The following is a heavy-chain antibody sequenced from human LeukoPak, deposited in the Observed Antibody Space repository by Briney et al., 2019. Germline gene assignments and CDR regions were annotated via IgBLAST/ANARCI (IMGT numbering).Heavy chain of an antibody. D-gene: IGHD5-18*01. CDR3: ARGEGTAMATCVSC. Sequence: ASVKVSCKASGYTLNKYGVHWVRQAPGQGLEWMGWIAIVTGNTRYLQRFQGRLAITADTSTDTVYMDLSSLTSEDTAVYYCARGEGTAMATCVSCCGQGTLVTVSS. CDR1: GYTLNKYG. CDR2: IAIVTGNT. V-gene: IGHV1-3*04. J-gene: IGHJ4*02.